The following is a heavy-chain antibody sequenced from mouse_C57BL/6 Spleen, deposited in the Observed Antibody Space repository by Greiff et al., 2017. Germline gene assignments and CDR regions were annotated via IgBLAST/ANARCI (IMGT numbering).Heavy chain of an antibody. Sequence: EVQLQESGGDLVKPGGSLKLSCAASGFTFSSYGMSWVRQTPDKRLEWVATISSGGSYTYYPDSVKGRFTISRDNAKNTLYLQMSSLKSEDTAMYYCARSNWDDPHWYFDVWGTGTTVTVSS. D-gene: IGHD4-1*01. CDR2: ISSGGSYT. CDR3: ARSNWDDPHWYFDV. CDR1: GFTFSSYG. V-gene: IGHV5-6*01. J-gene: IGHJ1*03.